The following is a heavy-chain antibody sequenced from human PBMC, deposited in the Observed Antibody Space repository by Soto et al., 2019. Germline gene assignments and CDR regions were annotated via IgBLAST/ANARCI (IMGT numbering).Heavy chain of an antibody. Sequence: EVQLLESGGGLVQPGGSLRLSCAASGFTFSSYAMSWVRQAPGKGLEWVSAISGSGGSTYYADSVKGRFTISRDNSKNTLYLQMNSLSAEDTAVYYCAKKPHRTTVTTKGYFDYWGQGTLVTVSS. CDR3: AKKPHRTTVTTKGYFDY. V-gene: IGHV3-23*01. CDR2: ISGSGGST. D-gene: IGHD4-17*01. CDR1: GFTFSSYA. J-gene: IGHJ4*02.